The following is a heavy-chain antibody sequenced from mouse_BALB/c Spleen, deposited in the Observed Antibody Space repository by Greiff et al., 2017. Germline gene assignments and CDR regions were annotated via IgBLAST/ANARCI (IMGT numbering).Heavy chain of an antibody. Sequence: EVKLLESGGGLVKPGGSLKLSCAASGFTFSSYAMSWVRQTPEKRLEWVASISSGGSTYYPDSVKGRFTISRDNARNILYLQMSSLRSEDTAMYYCARGEVYYGSSYGYFDVWGAGTTVTVSS. CDR1: GFTFSSYA. J-gene: IGHJ1*01. CDR2: ISSGGST. D-gene: IGHD1-1*01. CDR3: ARGEVYYGSSYGYFDV. V-gene: IGHV5-6-5*01.